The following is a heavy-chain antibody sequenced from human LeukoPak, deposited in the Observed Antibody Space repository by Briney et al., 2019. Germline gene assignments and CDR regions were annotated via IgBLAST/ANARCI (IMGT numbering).Heavy chain of an antibody. CDR1: GFTFSDYY. Sequence: GGSLRLSCAASGFTFSDYYMSWIRQTPGKGLEWVSTISSGDNTMYYADSVKGRFAVSRDNAKNSLFLQINSLRAEDTAVYYCARGKGIAVTWWGQGTLVTVSS. D-gene: IGHD6-19*01. CDR3: ARGKGIAVTW. CDR2: ISSGDNTM. J-gene: IGHJ4*02. V-gene: IGHV3-11*04.